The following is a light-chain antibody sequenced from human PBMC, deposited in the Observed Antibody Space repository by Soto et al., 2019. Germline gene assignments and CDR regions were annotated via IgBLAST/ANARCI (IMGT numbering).Light chain of an antibody. Sequence: QSALTQPASVSGSPGQSITISCTGTSSDVATYNLVSWYQQRPGTAPQLIIYEVTKRPSGVSTRFSGPQSGNTASLTISGLQADDEADYYCCSRVFGGGTQLTVL. CDR2: EVT. V-gene: IGLV2-23*02. CDR1: SSDVATYNL. CDR3: CSRV. J-gene: IGLJ7*01.